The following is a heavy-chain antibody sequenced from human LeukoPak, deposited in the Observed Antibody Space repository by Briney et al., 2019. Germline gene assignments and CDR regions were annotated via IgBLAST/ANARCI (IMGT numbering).Heavy chain of an antibody. D-gene: IGHD2-2*01. CDR1: GFTFSSYA. CDR3: ARDLPYCSSTSCPFDY. V-gene: IGHV3-30-3*01. J-gene: IGHJ4*02. CDR2: ISYDGSNK. Sequence: GGSLRLSCAASGFTFSSYAMHWVRQAPGKGLEWVAVISYDGSNKYYADSVKGRFTISRDNSKNTLYLQMNSLRAEDTAVYYCARDLPYCSSTSCPFDYWGQGTLVTVSS.